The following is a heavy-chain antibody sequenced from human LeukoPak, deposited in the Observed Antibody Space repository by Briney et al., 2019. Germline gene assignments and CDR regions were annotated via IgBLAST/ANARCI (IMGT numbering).Heavy chain of an antibody. CDR3: ARAARSDSGSLHYFDH. Sequence: GGSLRLSCVASGFTFSRYDMHRVRQATGKGLEWVSGIGIAGDTYYPDSVKGRFTISRENVKNSLYLQMNSLRVGDTAVYYCARAARSDSGSLHYFDHSGQGTLVTVSS. D-gene: IGHD3-10*01. J-gene: IGHJ4*02. V-gene: IGHV3-13*04. CDR2: IGIAGDT. CDR1: GFTFSRYD.